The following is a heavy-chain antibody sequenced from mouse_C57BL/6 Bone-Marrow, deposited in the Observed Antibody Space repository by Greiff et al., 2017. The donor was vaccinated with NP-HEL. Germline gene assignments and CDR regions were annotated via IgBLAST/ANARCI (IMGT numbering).Heavy chain of an antibody. Sequence: QVQLKQSGAELVRPGASVKLSCKASGYTFTDYYINWVKQRPGQGLEWIARIYPGSGNTYYNEKFKGKATLTAEKSSSTAYMQLSSLTSEDSAVYFCARSLLYDGYYYAMDYWGQGTSVTVSS. CDR2: IYPGSGNT. J-gene: IGHJ4*01. D-gene: IGHD2-3*01. CDR1: GYTFTDYY. V-gene: IGHV1-76*01. CDR3: ARSLLYDGYYYAMDY.